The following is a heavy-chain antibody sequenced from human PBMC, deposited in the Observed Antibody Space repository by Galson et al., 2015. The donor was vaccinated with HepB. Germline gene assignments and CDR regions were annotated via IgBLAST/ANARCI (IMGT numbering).Heavy chain of an antibody. J-gene: IGHJ6*03. Sequence: SLRLSCAASGFTFSDYYMSWIRQAPGKGLEWVSYISSSGSTIYYANSVKGRFTISRDNAKNSLYLQMNSLRAEDTAVYYCARPAPVVPAASPRGRDYYYYYYMDVWGKGTTVTVSS. CDR3: ARPAPVVPAASPRGRDYYYYYYMDV. CDR2: ISSSGSTI. D-gene: IGHD2-2*01. V-gene: IGHV3-11*01. CDR1: GFTFSDYY.